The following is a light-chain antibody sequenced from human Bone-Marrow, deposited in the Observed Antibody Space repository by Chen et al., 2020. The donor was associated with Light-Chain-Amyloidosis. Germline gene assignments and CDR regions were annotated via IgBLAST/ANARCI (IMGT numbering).Light chain of an antibody. J-gene: IGKJ5*01. CDR2: GAS. CDR1: QTVGSN. V-gene: IGKV3-15*01. CDR3: QQYNQWPIT. Sequence: ERVMTQSPGTLSVSPGEGATLSCRASQTVGSNLAWYQQRPCQAPRLLIYGASTRATGLPDRFSGSGSGTEFTLTISSLQSEDFAVYYCQQYNQWPITFGQGTRLEIK.